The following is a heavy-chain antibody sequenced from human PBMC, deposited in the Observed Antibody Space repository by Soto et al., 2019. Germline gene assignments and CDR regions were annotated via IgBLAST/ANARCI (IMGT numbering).Heavy chain of an antibody. Sequence: QVQLLESGGGLVKPGGSLRLSCAASGFTFSDYYMSWIRQAPGKGLECVAYISVSSTYANYADSVEGRFTISRDNAENSLFLQMNSPRADDTAVYYCARGVRYYSSEKPANFDYWGQGALVTVSS. CDR2: ISVSSTYA. D-gene: IGHD3-10*01. CDR1: GFTFSDYY. V-gene: IGHV3-11*05. J-gene: IGHJ4*02. CDR3: ARGVRYYSSEKPANFDY.